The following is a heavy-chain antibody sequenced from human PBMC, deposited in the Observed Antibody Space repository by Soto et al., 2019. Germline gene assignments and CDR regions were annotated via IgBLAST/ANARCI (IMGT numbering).Heavy chain of an antibody. CDR3: ANHAVVTAAIAWFDP. CDR1: GGTFSSYA. V-gene: IGHV1-69*06. D-gene: IGHD2-2*01. J-gene: IGHJ5*02. CDR2: IIPIFGTA. Sequence: ASVKVSCKASGGTFSSYAISWVRQAPGQGLEWMGGIIPIFGTANYAQKFQGRVTITADKSTSTAYMELSSLRSEDTAVYYCANHAVVTAAIAWFDPWGQGTLVTVSS.